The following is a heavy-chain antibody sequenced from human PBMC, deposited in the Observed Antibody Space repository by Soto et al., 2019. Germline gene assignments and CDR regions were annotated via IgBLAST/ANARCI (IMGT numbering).Heavy chain of an antibody. CDR3: XXXXXXXXXXFDQ. V-gene: IGHV2-5*02. Sequence: QITLKESGPTLVKPTQTLTLTCSFSGFSLSTRGVGVGWIRQPPGKALEWLALIFWDDDKWYSPSLRSRLTXTXDXXNNQVVLTLPNMDPVDTATXYXXXXXXXXXXXFDQWGQGTLVTVSS. J-gene: IGHJ4*02. CDR2: IFWDDDK. CDR1: GFSLSTRGVG.